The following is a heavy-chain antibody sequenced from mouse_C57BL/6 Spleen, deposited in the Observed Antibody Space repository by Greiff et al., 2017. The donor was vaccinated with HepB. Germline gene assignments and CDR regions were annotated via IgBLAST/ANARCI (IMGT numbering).Heavy chain of an antibody. V-gene: IGHV2-5*01. CDR1: GFSFTSYG. D-gene: IGHD2-1*01. CDR3: AKKVTTARDFDG. Sequence: VKLVESGPGLVQPSQSLSITCTVSGFSFTSYGVHWVRQSPGKGLEWLGVIWRGGSTDYNAAFMSRLSITKDNSKSQVFFKMNSLQADDTAICYYAKKVTTARDFDGWGTGTTVTVSS. CDR2: IWRGGST. J-gene: IGHJ1*03.